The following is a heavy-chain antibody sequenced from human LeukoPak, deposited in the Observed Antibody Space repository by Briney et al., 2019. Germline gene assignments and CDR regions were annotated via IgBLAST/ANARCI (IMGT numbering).Heavy chain of an antibody. D-gene: IGHD4-17*01. V-gene: IGHV3-30*02. J-gene: IGHJ4*02. CDR1: GFTFSSYG. Sequence: GGSLRLSCAASGFTFSSYGMHWVRQAPGKGLEWVAFIRYDGSNKYYADSVKGRFTISRDNSKNTLYLQMNSLRPEDTAVYYCARDSPYGDYFDYWGQGTLVTVSS. CDR2: IRYDGSNK. CDR3: ARDSPYGDYFDY.